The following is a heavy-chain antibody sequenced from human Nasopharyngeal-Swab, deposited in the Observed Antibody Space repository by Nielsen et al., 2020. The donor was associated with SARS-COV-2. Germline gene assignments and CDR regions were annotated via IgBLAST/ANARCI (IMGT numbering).Heavy chain of an antibody. J-gene: IGHJ4*02. V-gene: IGHV4-39*07. CDR1: GGSISTTNSN. CDR2: IYYSGST. D-gene: IGHD3-9*01. Sequence: SETLSLTCTVSGGSISTTNSNWAWIRQSPGKGLQCIGTIYYSGSTYYNPSLKSRVTISVDTSKNQFSLKLSSVTAADTAVYYCARDLTSSGYFDFWGQGTLVTVSS. CDR3: ARDLTSSGYFDF.